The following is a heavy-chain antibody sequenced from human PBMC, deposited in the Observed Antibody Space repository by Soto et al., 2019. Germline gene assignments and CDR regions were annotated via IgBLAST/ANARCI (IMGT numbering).Heavy chain of an antibody. J-gene: IGHJ3*02. Sequence: SETLSLTCAVYGGSFSGYYWSWIRQPPGKGLEWIGEINHSGSTNYNPSLKSRVTISVDTSKNQFSLKLSSVTAADTAVYYCARHYDILTDYGWGAFDIWGQGTMVTVSS. CDR2: INHSGST. CDR1: GGSFSGYY. CDR3: ARHYDILTDYGWGAFDI. V-gene: IGHV4-34*01. D-gene: IGHD3-9*01.